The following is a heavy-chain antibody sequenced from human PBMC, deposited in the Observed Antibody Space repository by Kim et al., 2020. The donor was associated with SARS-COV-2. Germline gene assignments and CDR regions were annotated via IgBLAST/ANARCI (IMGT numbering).Heavy chain of an antibody. CDR2: TYYRSKWYN. D-gene: IGHD6-13*01. CDR1: GDSVSSNSAA. Sequence: SQTLSLTCAISGDSVSSNSAAWNWIRQSPSRGLEWLGRTYYRSKWYNDYAVSVKSRITINPDTSKNQFSLQLNSVTPEDTAVYYCARVGSSLVLAAKPFDPWGQGTLVTVSS. CDR3: ARVGSSLVLAAKPFDP. V-gene: IGHV6-1*01. J-gene: IGHJ5*02.